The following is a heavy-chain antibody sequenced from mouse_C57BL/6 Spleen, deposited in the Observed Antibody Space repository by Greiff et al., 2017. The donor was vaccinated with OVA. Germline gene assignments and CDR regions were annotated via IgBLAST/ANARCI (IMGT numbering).Heavy chain of an antibody. CDR1: GYSITSGYY. CDR3: ARGGLTLDY. V-gene: IGHV3-6*01. CDR2: ISYDGSN. D-gene: IGHD3-1*01. J-gene: IGHJ2*01. Sequence: EVKLQESGPGLVKPSQSLSLTCSVTGYSITSGYYWNWIRQFPGNKLEWMGYISYDGSNNYNPSLKNRISITRDTSKNQFFLKLNSVTTEDTATYYCARGGLTLDYWGQGTTLTVSS.